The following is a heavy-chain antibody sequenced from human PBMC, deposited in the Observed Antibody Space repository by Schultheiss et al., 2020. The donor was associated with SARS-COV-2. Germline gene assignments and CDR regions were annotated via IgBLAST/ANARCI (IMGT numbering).Heavy chain of an antibody. CDR1: GFTFSQYW. V-gene: IGHV3-74*01. CDR3: VREMHYYSYAMDV. J-gene: IGHJ6*02. Sequence: GGSLRLSCAASGFTFSQYWIHWVRQVPGKGLVWISRIKGDGEGTINADSVKGRFTISRDNAKNTVYLQMNNLRTEDSGVYYCVREMHYYSYAMDVWGQGATVTVSS. D-gene: IGHD3-10*01. CDR2: IKGDGEGT.